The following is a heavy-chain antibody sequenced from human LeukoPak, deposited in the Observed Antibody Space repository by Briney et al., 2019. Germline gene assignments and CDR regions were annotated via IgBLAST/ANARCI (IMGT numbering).Heavy chain of an antibody. CDR2: ISNSGSTI. Sequence: GGSLRLSCAASGFTFSDYYMTWIRQAPGKGLEWVSYISNSGSTIYDADSVKGRFTISRDNGKNSLYLQMNSLRAEDTAVYYCAREHTSGPYYIDCWGQGTLVTVSS. CDR3: AREHTSGPYYIDC. CDR1: GFTFSDYY. J-gene: IGHJ4*02. D-gene: IGHD1-26*01. V-gene: IGHV3-11*01.